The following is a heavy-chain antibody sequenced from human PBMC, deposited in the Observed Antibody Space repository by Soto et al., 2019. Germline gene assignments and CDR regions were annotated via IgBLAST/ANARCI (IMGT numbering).Heavy chain of an antibody. CDR3: ARGDDFDYYYGVDV. V-gene: IGHV1-69*06. CDR1: GGTFSNHA. J-gene: IGHJ6*02. Sequence: QVQLVQSGAEVKKPGSSVKVSCKASGGTFSNHAISWVRQAPGQGLEWMGGIVPMFGTSNYAQKFQGRVTTTADKPTNTAYMELSSLTSEDTAVYYCARGDDFDYYYGVDVWGQGTTVTVSS. CDR2: IVPMFGTS. D-gene: IGHD3-16*01.